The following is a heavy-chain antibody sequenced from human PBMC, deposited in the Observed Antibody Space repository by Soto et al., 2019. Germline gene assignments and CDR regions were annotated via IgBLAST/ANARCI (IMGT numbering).Heavy chain of an antibody. D-gene: IGHD6-13*01. CDR3: ARARATIAAAAIFDC. CDR1: GGSISTSNW. CDR2: VYRTGST. Sequence: QVQLQESGPGLVKPSGTLSLTCAVSGGSISTSNWWSWVRQPPGKGLEWIGEVYRTGSTNYNPSLECRLTMSEGKSKNLFSLRLTSGTAADTAVYYCARARATIAAAAIFDCWGQGTLVTVSS. J-gene: IGHJ4*02. V-gene: IGHV4-4*02.